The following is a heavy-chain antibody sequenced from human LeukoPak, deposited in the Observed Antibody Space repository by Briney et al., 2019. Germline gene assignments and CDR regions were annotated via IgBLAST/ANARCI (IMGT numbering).Heavy chain of an antibody. Sequence: ASVKVSCTASGYTFTGYYMHWVRQAPGQGLEWMGWINPNSGGTNYAQNFQGRVTMTRDTSISTAYMELSRLRSDDTAVYYCARRGYSYALIDYWGQGTLVTVSS. V-gene: IGHV1-2*02. CDR1: GYTFTGYY. D-gene: IGHD5-18*01. J-gene: IGHJ4*02. CDR2: INPNSGGT. CDR3: ARRGYSYALIDY.